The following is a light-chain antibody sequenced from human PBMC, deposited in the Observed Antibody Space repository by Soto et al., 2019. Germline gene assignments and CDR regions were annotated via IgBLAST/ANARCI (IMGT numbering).Light chain of an antibody. Sequence: QSALTQPASMSGSPGQSITISCTGTSSDVGGYNYVSWYQQHPGNAPRLMIYEVNNRPSGVPNRFSGSKSGNTASLTISGLQAEDEADYYCSSKTSSRTPFVFGTGTKVTV. V-gene: IGLV2-14*01. J-gene: IGLJ1*01. CDR2: EVN. CDR1: SSDVGGYNY. CDR3: SSKTSSRTPFV.